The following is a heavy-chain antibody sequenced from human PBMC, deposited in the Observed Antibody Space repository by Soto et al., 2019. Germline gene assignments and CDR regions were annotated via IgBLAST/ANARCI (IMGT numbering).Heavy chain of an antibody. J-gene: IGHJ6*02. CDR1: GFTFSSYA. D-gene: IGHD5-12*01. CDR2: ISINGGST. V-gene: IGHV3-64*02. CDR3: ARSGGYDRRYFYGMDF. Sequence: GGSLRLSCAGSGFTFSSYAMHWVRQAPGKGLEYVSSISINGGSTYYADSVKGRFTISRDNSKDTLYLQMGSLRAEDMAVYYCARSGGYDRRYFYGMDFWGQGTMVTVSS.